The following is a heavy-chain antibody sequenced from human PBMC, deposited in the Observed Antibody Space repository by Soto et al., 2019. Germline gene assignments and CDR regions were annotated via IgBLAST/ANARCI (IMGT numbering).Heavy chain of an antibody. J-gene: IGHJ4*02. D-gene: IGHD4-17*01. CDR1: GFTFSSYG. Sequence: GGSLRLSCAASGFTFSSYGMHLVRQAPGKGLEWVAVISYDGSNKYYADSVKGRFTISRDNSKNTLYLQMNSLRAEDTAVYYCAKVGHDYGGNRLFEYWGKGTLVTVSS. CDR2: ISYDGSNK. V-gene: IGHV3-30*18. CDR3: AKVGHDYGGNRLFEY.